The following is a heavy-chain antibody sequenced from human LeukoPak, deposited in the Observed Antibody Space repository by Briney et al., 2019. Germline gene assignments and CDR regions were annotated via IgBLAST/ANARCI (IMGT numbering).Heavy chain of an antibody. CDR1: GYSFTSYW. J-gene: IGHJ5*02. V-gene: IGHV5-51*03. CDR3: ARLLRYSYGKQHWFDP. D-gene: IGHD5-18*01. Sequence: KPGESLKISCKGSGYSFTSYWIGWVRQMPGKGLEWMGIIYPGDSDTRYSPSFQGQVTISADKSISTAYLQWSSLTASGTAMSYCARLLRYSYGKQHWFDPWGQGTLVTVSS. CDR2: IYPGDSDT.